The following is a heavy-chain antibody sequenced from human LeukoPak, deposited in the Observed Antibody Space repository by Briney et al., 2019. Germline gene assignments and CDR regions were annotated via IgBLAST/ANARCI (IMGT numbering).Heavy chain of an antibody. CDR1: GVSISSYY. J-gene: IGHJ5*02. D-gene: IGHD3-10*01. V-gene: IGHV4-59*01. CDR3: ARVLSQTSPYNWFDP. CDR2: VYYSGST. Sequence: SETLSLTCTVSGVSISSYYWSWIRQPPGKGLEWIGYVYYSGSTNYNPSLKSRVTISVDTSKNQFSLKLSSVTAADTAVYYCARVLSQTSPYNWFDPWGQGTLVTVSS.